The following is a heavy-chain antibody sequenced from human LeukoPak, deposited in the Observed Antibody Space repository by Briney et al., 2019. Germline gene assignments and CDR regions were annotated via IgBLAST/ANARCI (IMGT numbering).Heavy chain of an antibody. V-gene: IGHV1-18*01. Sequence: ASVKVSCKASGYTFTGHGISWVRQAPGQGLEWMGWISTYNGNTNYGQKFQGRLTMTTDTSTSTAYMELRSLRSDDAAVYYCARHTRLYRYTWDNWFDPWGQGTLVTVSS. CDR2: ISTYNGNT. CDR1: GYTFTGHG. J-gene: IGHJ5*02. D-gene: IGHD1-26*01. CDR3: ARHTRLYRYTWDNWFDP.